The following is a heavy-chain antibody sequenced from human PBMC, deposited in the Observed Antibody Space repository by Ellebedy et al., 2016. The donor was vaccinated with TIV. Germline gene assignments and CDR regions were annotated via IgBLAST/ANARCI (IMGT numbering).Heavy chain of an antibody. CDR3: ARDGGYSGYDHLDY. Sequence: MPGGSLRLSCTVSGGSISSYYWSWIRQPPGKGLEWIGYIYYSGSTNYNPSLKSRVTISVDTSKNQFSLKLRSVTAADTAGYYCARDGGYSGYDHLDYWGQGTLVTVSS. D-gene: IGHD5-12*01. J-gene: IGHJ4*02. V-gene: IGHV4-59*01. CDR1: GGSISSYY. CDR2: IYYSGST.